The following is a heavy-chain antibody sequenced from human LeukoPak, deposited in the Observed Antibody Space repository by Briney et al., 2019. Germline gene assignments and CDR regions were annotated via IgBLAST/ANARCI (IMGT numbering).Heavy chain of an antibody. CDR1: GFTVSNNY. CDR3: ARAPGPYCSSTSCYSLDY. Sequence: PGGSLRLSCAASGFTVSNNYMSWVRQAPGKGLEWVSVIYSGGSTYYADSVKGRFTISRDNSKNTLYLQMNSLSTEDTAVYYCARAPGPYCSSTSCYSLDYWGQGTLVTASS. CDR2: IYSGGST. V-gene: IGHV3-66*02. D-gene: IGHD2-2*02. J-gene: IGHJ4*02.